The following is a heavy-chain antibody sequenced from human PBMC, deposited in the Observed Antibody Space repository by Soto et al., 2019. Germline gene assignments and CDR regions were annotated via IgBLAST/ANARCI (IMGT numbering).Heavy chain of an antibody. CDR2: FDPEQGET. D-gene: IGHD3-10*01. CDR3: ATLTTYYPG. J-gene: IGHJ4*02. Sequence: ASVKVSCKVSGLTLSELSMHWVRQTPGEGLEWMGGFDPEQGETVHAQKFQGRVTMTDDTSTDTAYMELSSLRSDDTAVYYCATLTTYYPGWGQGALVTVAS. CDR1: GLTLSELS. V-gene: IGHV1-24*01.